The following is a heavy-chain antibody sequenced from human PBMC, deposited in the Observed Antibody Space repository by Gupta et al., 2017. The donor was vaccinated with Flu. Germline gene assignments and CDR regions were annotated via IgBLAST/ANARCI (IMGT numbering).Heavy chain of an antibody. CDR2: TYYSSRWSN. V-gene: IGHV6-1*01. CDR3: ASRVFAIKHGLDI. CDR1: GDSLSSNSVA. J-gene: IGHJ3*02. Sequence: VHVQQSGPGLVRRSRTLSLTCAISGDSLSSNSVAWNWIRQSPSGGMEWLGRTYYSSRWSNKFARTVKSRIKTARDTAKKQVTVQLTYGTSVYNGMCCCASRVFAIKHGLDIWGQGTMVNVSS.